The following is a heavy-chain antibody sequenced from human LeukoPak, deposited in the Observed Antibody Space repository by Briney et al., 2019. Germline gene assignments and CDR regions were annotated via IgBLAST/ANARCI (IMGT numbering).Heavy chain of an antibody. CDR1: GGSLTSTSHY. CDR3: TKRRGYSFGFNYYYMDV. J-gene: IGHJ6*03. CDR2: IYSSGST. V-gene: IGHV4-39*01. Sequence: SETLSLSCTVSGGSLTSTSHYWDWVRQPPGKGLEWLGSIYSSGSTYYNPSLKSRVTVSFDTSKNQFSLSLTSVTAADTAVYYCTKRRGYSFGFNYYYMDVWGKGTTVTISS. D-gene: IGHD5-18*01.